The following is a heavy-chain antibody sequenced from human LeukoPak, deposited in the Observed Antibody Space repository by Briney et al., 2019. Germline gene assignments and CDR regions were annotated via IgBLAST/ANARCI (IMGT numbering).Heavy chain of an antibody. V-gene: IGHV4-61*09. CDR2: VSARGST. CDR1: GDSIGSDTDH. CDR3: ARDLLRFQGATKYYYYMDV. D-gene: IGHD1-26*01. Sequence: PTETLSLTCTVSGDSIGSDTDHWTWIRQPAGKGLEWIVQVSARGSTDYNPSLKSRLTIPVDTSQRQFSLNLRSVTAADTAVYYCARDLLRFQGATKYYYYMDVWGKGTTVTVSS. J-gene: IGHJ6*03.